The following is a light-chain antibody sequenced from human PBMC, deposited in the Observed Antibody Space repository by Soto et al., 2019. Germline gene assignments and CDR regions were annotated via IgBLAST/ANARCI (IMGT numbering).Light chain of an antibody. CDR1: SSNIGKNY. J-gene: IGLJ2*01. Sequence: QSVLTQPPSVSAAPGQKVTISCSGSSSNIGKNYVSWYQQLPGTAPKLLIYDNNKRPSGIPARFSGSKSGTSATLGITGLQTGDEADYYCGTWDSSLTAVLFGGGTKLTVL. CDR2: DNN. CDR3: GTWDSSLTAVL. V-gene: IGLV1-51*01.